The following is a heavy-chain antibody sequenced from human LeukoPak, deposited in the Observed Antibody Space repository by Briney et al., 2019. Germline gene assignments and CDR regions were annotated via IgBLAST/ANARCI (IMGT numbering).Heavy chain of an antibody. Sequence: PSETLSLTCTVSSGSLIGYYWAWIRQPPGKGLEWIGYIQYSGTTEYNPSLASRATISVDTAKDQFSLNLRSVTAADTAVYYCARDRAAGTLDFWGQGTLVTVSS. CDR1: SGSLIGYY. D-gene: IGHD6-13*01. J-gene: IGHJ4*02. V-gene: IGHV4-59*01. CDR2: IQYSGTT. CDR3: ARDRAAGTLDF.